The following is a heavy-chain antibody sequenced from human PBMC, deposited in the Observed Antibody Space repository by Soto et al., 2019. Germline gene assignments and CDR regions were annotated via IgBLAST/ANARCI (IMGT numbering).Heavy chain of an antibody. Sequence: GASVKVSCKASGGTFSSYAISWVRQAPGQGLEWMGGIIPTFGTANYAQKFQGRVTITADKSTSTAYMELSSLRSEDTAVYYCASAGSYYDSSGPFDYWGQGTLVTVSS. D-gene: IGHD3-22*01. J-gene: IGHJ4*02. CDR1: GGTFSSYA. CDR2: IIPTFGTA. CDR3: ASAGSYYDSSGPFDY. V-gene: IGHV1-69*06.